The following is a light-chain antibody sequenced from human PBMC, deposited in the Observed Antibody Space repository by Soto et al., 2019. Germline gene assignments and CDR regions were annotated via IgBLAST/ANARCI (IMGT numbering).Light chain of an antibody. V-gene: IGKV3-20*01. CDR2: GVS. J-gene: IGKJ1*01. Sequence: EIVLTQSPGTLSLSPGERATLSCRASQSVSSSYLAWYQQKPGQAPRLLISGVSSRATGIPDRFSGSGSGTDFILTISRLEPEDFAVYYCQQYGSSGTFGQGTKVDIK. CDR3: QQYGSSGT. CDR1: QSVSSSY.